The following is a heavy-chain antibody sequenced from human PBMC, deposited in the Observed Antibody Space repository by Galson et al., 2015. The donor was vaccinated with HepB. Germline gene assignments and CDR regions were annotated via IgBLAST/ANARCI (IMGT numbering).Heavy chain of an antibody. V-gene: IGHV5-10-1*01. D-gene: IGHD2-2*01. CDR2: TDPSDSYT. Sequence: QSGAEVKKPGESLRISCKGSGYSFTSYWISWVRQMPGKGLEWMGRTDPSDSYTNYSPSFQGHVTISADKSISTAYLQWSSLKASDTAMYYCARQRPYCSSTSCNYYYYYMDVWGKGTTVTVSS. J-gene: IGHJ6*03. CDR1: GYSFTSYW. CDR3: ARQRPYCSSTSCNYYYYYMDV.